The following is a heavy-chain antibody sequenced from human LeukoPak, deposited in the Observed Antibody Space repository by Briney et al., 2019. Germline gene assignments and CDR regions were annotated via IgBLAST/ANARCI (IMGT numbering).Heavy chain of an antibody. J-gene: IGHJ6*03. V-gene: IGHV1-69*05. CDR2: IIPIFGTA. CDR3: ARDPPSQTLPRYYYYMDV. Sequence: GASVKVSCKASGGTFSSYAISWVRQAPGQGLEWMGGIIPIFGTANYAQKFQGRVTITTDESTSTACMELSSLRSEDTAVYYCARDPPSQTLPRYYYYMDVWGKGTTVTVSS. CDR1: GGTFSSYA.